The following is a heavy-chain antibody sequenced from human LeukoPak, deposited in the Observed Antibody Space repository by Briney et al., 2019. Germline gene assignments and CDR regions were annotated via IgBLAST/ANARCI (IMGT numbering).Heavy chain of an antibody. CDR2: ISGSGGST. J-gene: IGHJ4*02. D-gene: IGHD1-1*01. CDR3: AKVPGTTGTFY. Sequence: GGSLRLSCAASGFTFSSYAMSWVRQAPGRGLEWVSAISGSGGSTYYADSVKGRFTISRDNSKNTLYLQMNSLRAEDTAVYYRAKVPGTTGTFYWGQGTLVTVSS. V-gene: IGHV3-23*01. CDR1: GFTFSSYA.